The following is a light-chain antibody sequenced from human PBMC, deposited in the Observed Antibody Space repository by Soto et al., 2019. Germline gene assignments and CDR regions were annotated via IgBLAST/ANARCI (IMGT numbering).Light chain of an antibody. J-gene: IGLJ1*01. CDR2: ENN. CDR1: SSNIGAGYE. CDR3: QSYDSSLSGDV. Sequence: QSVLTQPPSVSEASGQRVTISCTGSSSNIGAGYEAHWYQQVPGTAPKLLIYENNNRPSGVPDRFSGSKSGTSASLAITGLQAEDEAEYYCQSYDSSLSGDVFGTGTKVTVL. V-gene: IGLV1-40*01.